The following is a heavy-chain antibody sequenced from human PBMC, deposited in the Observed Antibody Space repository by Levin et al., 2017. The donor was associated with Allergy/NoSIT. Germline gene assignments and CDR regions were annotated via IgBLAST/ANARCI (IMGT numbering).Heavy chain of an antibody. CDR3: ARGIAALPGY. D-gene: IGHD6-6*01. CDR1: GGSVSSGSYY. CDR2: IYYSGST. Sequence: SETLSLTCTVSGGSVSSGSYYWSWIRQPPGKGLEWIGYIYYSGSTNYNPSLKSRVTISVDTSKNQFSLKLSSVTAADTAVYYCARGIAALPGYWGQGTLVTVSS. J-gene: IGHJ4*02. V-gene: IGHV4-61*01.